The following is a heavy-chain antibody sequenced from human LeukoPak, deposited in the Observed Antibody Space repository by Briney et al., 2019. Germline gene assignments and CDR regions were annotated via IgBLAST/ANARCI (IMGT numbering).Heavy chain of an antibody. D-gene: IGHD1-7*01. CDR3: AMLRRTGTTVRDNARVDY. CDR1: GYTFTGYY. CDR2: INPNSGGT. J-gene: IGHJ4*02. V-gene: IGHV1-2*02. Sequence: ASVKVSCKASGYTFTGYYIHWVRQAPGRGLEWMGWINPNSGGTNYAQKFQGRVTMTRDTSISTAYMELSRLRSDDTAVYYCAMLRRTGTTVRDNARVDYWGQGTLVTVSS.